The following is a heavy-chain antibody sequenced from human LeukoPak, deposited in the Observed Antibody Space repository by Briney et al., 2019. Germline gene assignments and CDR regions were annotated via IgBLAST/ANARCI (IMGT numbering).Heavy chain of an antibody. CDR1: GGSIRSGGYY. CDR3: ARDLNGFDP. CDR2: IYYSGST. Sequence: SETLSLTCTVSGGSIRSGGYYWRWIRQHPGKGLEWIGYIYYSGSTYYNPSLKSRVTISVDTSKNQFSLNLSSVTAADTAVYYCARDLNGFDPWGQGTLVSVSS. J-gene: IGHJ5*02. V-gene: IGHV4-31*03.